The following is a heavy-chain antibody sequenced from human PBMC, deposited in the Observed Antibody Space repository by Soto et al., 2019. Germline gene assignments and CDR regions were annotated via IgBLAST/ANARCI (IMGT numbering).Heavy chain of an antibody. CDR1: GYTFTGYY. D-gene: IGHD2-2*01. Sequence: ASVKVSCKASGYTFTGYYMHWVRQAPGQGLEWMGWINPNSGGTNYAQKFQGWVTMTRDTSISTAYMELSRLRSDYTAVYYCARSGGIVVVPAADDAFDIWGQGTMVTV. V-gene: IGHV1-2*04. CDR3: ARSGGIVVVPAADDAFDI. J-gene: IGHJ3*02. CDR2: INPNSGGT.